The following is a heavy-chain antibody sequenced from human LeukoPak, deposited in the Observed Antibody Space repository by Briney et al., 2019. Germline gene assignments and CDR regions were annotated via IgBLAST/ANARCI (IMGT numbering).Heavy chain of an antibody. CDR3: AKDRVRDNGWDIDY. V-gene: IGHV3-23*01. CDR2: FSAAGT. Sequence: PGGSLRLSCVGSGFTFRNYAMNWVRQAPGKGLEWVSGFSAAGTYYADSVKGRFTTSRDDSKNTIYLQMNSPTAEDTGVYYCAKDRVRDNGWDIDYWGQGTLVTVSS. D-gene: IGHD6-19*01. J-gene: IGHJ4*02. CDR1: GFTFRNYA.